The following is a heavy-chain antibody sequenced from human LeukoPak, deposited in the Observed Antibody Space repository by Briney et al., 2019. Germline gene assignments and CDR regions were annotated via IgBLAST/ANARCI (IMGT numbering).Heavy chain of an antibody. V-gene: IGHV4-59*01. J-gene: IGHJ5*02. CDR1: GGSISSYY. D-gene: IGHD7-27*01. CDR2: MYYTGGT. Sequence: PSETLSLTCTVSGGSISSYYWSWIRQPPGKGLEWIGYMYYTGGTNYNPSLKSRVSISVDTSKNQFSLKLSSVTAADTAVYFCARVYHELGGVLGVLGPWGQGTLVTVSS. CDR3: ARVYHELGGVLGVLGP.